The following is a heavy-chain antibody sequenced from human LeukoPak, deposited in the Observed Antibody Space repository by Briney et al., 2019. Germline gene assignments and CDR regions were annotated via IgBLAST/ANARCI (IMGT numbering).Heavy chain of an antibody. CDR2: IYTSGST. J-gene: IGHJ3*02. V-gene: IGHV4-61*02. CDR3: ARTSVGYSSSWYGQWEAFDI. D-gene: IGHD6-13*01. Sequence: SETLSLTCTVSGGSISSGSYYWSWIRQPAGKGLEWIGRIYTSGSTNYYPSLKSRVTISVDTSKNQFSLKLSSVTAADTAVYYCARTSVGYSSSWYGQWEAFDIWGQGTMVTVSS. CDR1: GGSISSGSYY.